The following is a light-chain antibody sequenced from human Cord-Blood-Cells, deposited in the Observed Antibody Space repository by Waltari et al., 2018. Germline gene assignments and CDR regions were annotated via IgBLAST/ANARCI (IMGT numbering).Light chain of an antibody. CDR2: DVS. V-gene: IGLV2-14*03. CDR3: SSYTSSSTWV. Sequence: SALTQPASVSGSPGQSITISCTGTSSDVGGYNYVSWYHQHPGKAPKLMIYDVSNRPSGVSNRFSGSKSGNTASLTISGLQAEDEADYYCSSYTSSSTWVFGGGTKLTVL. CDR1: SSDVGGYNY. J-gene: IGLJ3*02.